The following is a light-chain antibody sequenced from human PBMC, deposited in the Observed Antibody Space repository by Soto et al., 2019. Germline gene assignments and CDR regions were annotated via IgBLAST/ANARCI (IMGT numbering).Light chain of an antibody. Sequence: QSALTQPASVSGSPGQSITISCTGTSSDVGSYNLVSWYQQHPGKAPKLMIYDDIERPSGVSNRFSGYKSGNTASLTISGLQTEDEADYYCCSYAGGTSVVFGGGTKLTVL. CDR3: CSYAGGTSVV. CDR2: DDI. V-gene: IGLV2-23*01. CDR1: SSDVGSYNL. J-gene: IGLJ2*01.